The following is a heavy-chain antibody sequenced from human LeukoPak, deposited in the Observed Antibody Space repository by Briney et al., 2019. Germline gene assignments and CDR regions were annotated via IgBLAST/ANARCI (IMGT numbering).Heavy chain of an antibody. Sequence: PSETLSLTCTVSGGSISSYYWSWIRQPPGKGLEWIGYIYYSGSTNYNPSLKSRVTISVDTPKNQFSLKLSSVTAADTAVYYCARDGGYSYGLDYWGQGTLVTVSS. CDR2: IYYSGST. V-gene: IGHV4-59*01. CDR1: GGSISSYY. J-gene: IGHJ4*02. CDR3: ARDGGYSYGLDY. D-gene: IGHD5-18*01.